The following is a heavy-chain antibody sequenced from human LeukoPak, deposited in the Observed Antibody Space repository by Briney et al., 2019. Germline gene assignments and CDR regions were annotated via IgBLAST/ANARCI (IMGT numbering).Heavy chain of an antibody. D-gene: IGHD3-3*01. CDR2: IYYSGST. J-gene: IGHJ4*02. V-gene: IGHV4-39*07. CDR1: GGSISSSSYY. Sequence: SETLSLTCTVSGGSISSSSYYWGWIRQPPGKGLEWIGSIYYSGSTYYNPSLKSRVTISVDTSKNQFSLKLSSVTAADTAVYYCARDDFWSGLSIDYWGQGTLVTVSS. CDR3: ARDDFWSGLSIDY.